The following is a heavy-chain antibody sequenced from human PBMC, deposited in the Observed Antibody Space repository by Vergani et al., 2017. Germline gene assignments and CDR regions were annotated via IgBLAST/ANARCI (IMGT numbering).Heavy chain of an antibody. D-gene: IGHD2-21*01. V-gene: IGHV1-69*01. CDR3: ARETAYCGGDCYGPRNYYYYDMDV. Sequence: QVQLVQSGAEVKKPGSSVKVSCKASGGTFSSYAISWVRQAPGQGLEWMGGIIPIFGTANYAQKFQGRVTITADEYTSTAYLELSSLRSEDTAVYYCARETAYCGGDCYGPRNYYYYDMDVWGKGITVTVSS. CDR2: IIPIFGTA. J-gene: IGHJ6*03. CDR1: GGTFSSYA.